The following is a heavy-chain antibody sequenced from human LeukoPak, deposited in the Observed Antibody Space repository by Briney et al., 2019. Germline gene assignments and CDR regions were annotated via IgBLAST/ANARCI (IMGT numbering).Heavy chain of an antibody. V-gene: IGHV5-51*01. D-gene: IGHD3-22*01. CDR2: IYPGDSDT. CDR1: GYSFTSYW. CDR3: ARHETGPYDSPDY. Sequence: GESLQICCKGSGYSFTSYWIGWVRQMPGKGLEWMGIIYPGDSDTRYSPSFEGQVTISADKSISTAYLQWSSLKASDTAMYYCARHETGPYDSPDYWGQGTLVTVSS. J-gene: IGHJ4*02.